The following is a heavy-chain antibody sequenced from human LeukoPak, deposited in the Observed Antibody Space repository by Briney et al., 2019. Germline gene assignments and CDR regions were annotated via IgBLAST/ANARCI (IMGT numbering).Heavy chain of an antibody. J-gene: IGHJ3*02. V-gene: IGHV5-51*01. D-gene: IGHD6-19*01. Sequence: GESLKISCKDSGYTFTNYWIGWVRQMPGKGLEWMGIIYPGDSDTKYNPSLQGQVTISVDKSISTAFLQWSSLKASDTAMYYCARPRWLLNFPDAFDIWGQGTMVTVSS. CDR1: GYTFTNYW. CDR2: IYPGDSDT. CDR3: ARPRWLLNFPDAFDI.